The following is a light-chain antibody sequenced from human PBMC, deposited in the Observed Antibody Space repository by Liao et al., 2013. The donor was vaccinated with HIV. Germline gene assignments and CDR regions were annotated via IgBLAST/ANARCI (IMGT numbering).Light chain of an antibody. CDR1: NIGRKS. V-gene: IGLV3-21*01. J-gene: IGLJ7*01. CDR3: XVWDDRGST. CDR2: YDS. Sequence: SYVLTQPPSVSLAPGQTASITCGGNNIGRKSVHWYQQKPGQAPVLVIYYDSDRPSGIPERFSGSNSGNTATLTISRVEAGDEADYYCXVWDDRGSTFG.